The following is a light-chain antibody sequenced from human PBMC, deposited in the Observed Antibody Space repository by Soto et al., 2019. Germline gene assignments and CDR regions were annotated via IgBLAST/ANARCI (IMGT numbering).Light chain of an antibody. CDR3: QQHVNSGWT. Sequence: IVLTQSPGPLSLSLGARATLSCRARQRLSRSILAWDQHKSGQAPRLRIYGTSTRATGIPDRFSGSGSGTDVTHSISRREPDDFAVYFYQQHVNSGWTFGQGTKADTK. J-gene: IGKJ1*01. V-gene: IGKV3-20*01. CDR2: GTS. CDR1: QRLSRSI.